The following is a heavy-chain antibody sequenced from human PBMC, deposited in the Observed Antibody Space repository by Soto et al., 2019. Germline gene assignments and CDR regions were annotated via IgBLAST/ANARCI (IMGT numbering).Heavy chain of an antibody. CDR2: IIPTFGVP. Sequence: QEQLVQSGAEGKKPGSSVKVSCKASGGTFSNNAITWVRQAPGKGLEWVGAIIPTFGVPNYAQRFQGRVTINADKSADTAYLELTNLRPEDTAVYYCATVHAPYYDSSGFGFWGQGTLVTVSS. CDR3: ATVHAPYYDSSGFGF. CDR1: GGTFSNNA. D-gene: IGHD3-22*01. V-gene: IGHV1-69*17. J-gene: IGHJ4*02.